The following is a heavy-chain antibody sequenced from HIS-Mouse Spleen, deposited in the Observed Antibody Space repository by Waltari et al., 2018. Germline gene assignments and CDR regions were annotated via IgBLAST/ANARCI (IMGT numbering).Heavy chain of an antibody. CDR3: ARGFVDTAMVDY. D-gene: IGHD5-18*01. CDR2: ISYDGRNK. V-gene: IGHV3-30*04. CDR1: GFTFSSYA. J-gene: IGHJ4*02. Sequence: QVQLVESGGGVVQPGRSLRLSCAASGFTFSSYAMHWVRQAPGKGQEWVAVISYDGRNKYYADSVKGRFTISRDNSKNTLYLQMNSLRAEDTAVYYCARGFVDTAMVDYWGQGTLVTVSS.